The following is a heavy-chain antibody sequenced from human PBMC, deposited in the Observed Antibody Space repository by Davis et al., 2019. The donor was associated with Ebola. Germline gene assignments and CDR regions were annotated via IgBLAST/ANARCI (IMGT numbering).Heavy chain of an antibody. J-gene: IGHJ6*02. CDR3: ARDVAPFAMDV. Sequence: SETLSLTCTVSGGSISSYYWSWIRQPPGKGLEWIGYIYYSGSTNYNPSPKSRVTISVDTSKNQFSLKLSSVTAADTAVYYCARDVAPFAMDVWGQGTTVTVSS. CDR1: GGSISSYY. V-gene: IGHV4-59*01. CDR2: IYYSGST. D-gene: IGHD3-10*01.